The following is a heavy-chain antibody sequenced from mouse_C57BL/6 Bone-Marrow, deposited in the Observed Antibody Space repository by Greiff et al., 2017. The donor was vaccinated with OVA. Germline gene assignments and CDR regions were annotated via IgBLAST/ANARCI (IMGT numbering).Heavy chain of an antibody. Sequence: EVQLQQSVAELVRPGASVKLSCTASGFNIKNTYMHWVKQRPEQGLEWIGRIDPANGNTKYAPKFQGKATITADTSSNTAYLQLSSLTSEDTAIYYCARGPLYDGSSSYYFDYWGQGTTLTVSS. CDR1: GFNIKNTY. CDR3: ARGPLYDGSSSYYFDY. D-gene: IGHD1-1*01. J-gene: IGHJ2*01. CDR2: IDPANGNT. V-gene: IGHV14-3*01.